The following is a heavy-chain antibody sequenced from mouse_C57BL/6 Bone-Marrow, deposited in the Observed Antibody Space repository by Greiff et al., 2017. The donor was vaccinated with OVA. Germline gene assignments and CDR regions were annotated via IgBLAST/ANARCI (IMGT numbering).Heavy chain of an antibody. CDR3: VRHDDSAGFAY. Sequence: EVKLMESGGGLVQPKGSLKLSCAASGFSFNTYAMNWVRQAPGKGLEWVALIRSKSNNYATYYADSVKDRVTISRDDSESMLYLQMNNLKTEDTAMYYCVRHDDSAGFAYWGQGTLVTVSA. J-gene: IGHJ3*01. V-gene: IGHV10-1*01. D-gene: IGHD2-4*01. CDR1: GFSFNTYA. CDR2: IRSKSNNYAT.